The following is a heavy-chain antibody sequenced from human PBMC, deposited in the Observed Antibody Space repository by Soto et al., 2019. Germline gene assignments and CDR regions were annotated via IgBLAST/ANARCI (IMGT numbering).Heavy chain of an antibody. V-gene: IGHV3-30*03. Sequence: SCKASGYTFTDYYFHWVRQAPGKGLEWVAVISYDGSNKYYADSVKGRFTISRDNSKNTLYLQMNSLRAEDTAVYYCASQGAGMDYWGQGTLVTVSS. CDR3: ASQGAGMDY. CDR2: ISYDGSNK. J-gene: IGHJ4*02. D-gene: IGHD1-26*01. CDR1: GYTFTDYY.